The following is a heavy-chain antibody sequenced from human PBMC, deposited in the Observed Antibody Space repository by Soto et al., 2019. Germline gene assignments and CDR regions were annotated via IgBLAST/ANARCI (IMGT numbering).Heavy chain of an antibody. J-gene: IGHJ4*02. CDR1: GGTFRNYP. Sequence: QVQLVQSGTEVKKPGSSVKVSCKASGGTFRNYPINWVRQAPGQGLEWMGSIFPLTDIPDYTQNFQARLTISADKSTITAYMELSSLTSDDTAMYFCARGPLVVLNYFESWGQVTLVTVSS. V-gene: IGHV1-69*02. CDR2: IFPLTDIP. CDR3: ARGPLVVLNYFES.